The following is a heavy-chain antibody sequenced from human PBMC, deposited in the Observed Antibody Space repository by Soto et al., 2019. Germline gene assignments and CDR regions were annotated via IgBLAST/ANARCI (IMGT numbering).Heavy chain of an antibody. D-gene: IGHD1-1*01. Sequence: PSETLSLTCTVSGGSISSYYWSWIRQPPGKGLEWIGYIYYSGGTNYNPSLKSRVTISVDTSKNQFSLRLSSVTAADTAVYYCARDDNDRRTFDIWGRGTLVTVS. V-gene: IGHV4-59*01. CDR1: GGSISSYY. CDR2: IYYSGGT. CDR3: ARDDNDRRTFDI. J-gene: IGHJ3*02.